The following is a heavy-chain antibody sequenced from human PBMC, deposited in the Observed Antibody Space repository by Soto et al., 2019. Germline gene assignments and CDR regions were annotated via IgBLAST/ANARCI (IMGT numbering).Heavy chain of an antibody. CDR2: IHHSGST. J-gene: IGHJ5*02. CDR1: GGSINNGYS. CDR3: ARDLYSSSWYALDP. Sequence: SETLSLTCAVSGGSINNGYSWSWIRQPPGKGLEWIGFIHHSGSTSDNPSLKSRVTISLDRSKNQVSLKLTSVTAADTAVYYCARDLYSSSWYALDPWGQGTLVTVSS. D-gene: IGHD6-13*01. V-gene: IGHV4-30-2*01.